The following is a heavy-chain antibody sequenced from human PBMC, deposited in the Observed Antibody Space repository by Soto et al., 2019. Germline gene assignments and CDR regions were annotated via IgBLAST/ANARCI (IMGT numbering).Heavy chain of an antibody. J-gene: IGHJ4*02. CDR1: GFSLSNARMG. D-gene: IGHD6-6*01. V-gene: IGHV2-26*01. CDR3: ARIPKYSSSPKRYDY. CDR2: IFSNDEK. Sequence: QVTLKESGPVLVKPTETLTLTCTVSGFSLSNARMGVSWIRQPPGKALEWLAHIFSNDEKSYSTSLKSRLTISKDTSKSQVVLTMPNMDPVDTATYYCARIPKYSSSPKRYDYWGQGTLVTVSS.